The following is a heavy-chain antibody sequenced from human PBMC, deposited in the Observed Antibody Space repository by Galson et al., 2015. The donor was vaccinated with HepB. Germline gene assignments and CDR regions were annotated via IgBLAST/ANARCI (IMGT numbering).Heavy chain of an antibody. CDR3: TSRVSGRNGRAPIQLGIDY. V-gene: IGHV3-73*01. Sequence: SLRLSCAASGFTFSGSAMHWVRQASGKGLEWVGRIRSKANSYATAYAASVKGRFTISRDDSKNTAYLQMNSLKTEDTAVYYCTSRVSGRNGRAPIQLGIDYWGQGTLVTVSS. J-gene: IGHJ4*02. CDR1: GFTFSGSA. CDR2: IRSKANSYAT. D-gene: IGHD5-18*01.